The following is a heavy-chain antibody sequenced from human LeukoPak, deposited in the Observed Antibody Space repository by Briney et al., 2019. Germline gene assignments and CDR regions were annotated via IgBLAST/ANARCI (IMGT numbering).Heavy chain of an antibody. J-gene: IGHJ4*02. CDR2: ISYDGSNK. Sequence: GVSLRLSCAASGFTFSSYAMHWVRQAPGKGLEWVAVISYDGSNKYYADSVKGRFTISRDNSKNTLYPQMNSLRAEDTAVYYCARDLRVDYYGSGSYIDYWGQGTLVTVSS. V-gene: IGHV3-30-3*01. D-gene: IGHD3-10*01. CDR3: ARDLRVDYYGSGSYIDY. CDR1: GFTFSSYA.